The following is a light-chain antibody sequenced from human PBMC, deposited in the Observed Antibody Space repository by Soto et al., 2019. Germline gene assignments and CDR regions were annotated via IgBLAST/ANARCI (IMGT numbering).Light chain of an antibody. Sequence: QSALTRPPSASGSPGQSVTISCTGTSSDVGGYNYVSWYQQHPGKAPKLIIYEVYKRPSGVPDRFSGSKSGNTAALTVSGLQAEDEADYYCSLYVDSNSNVFGTGTKVTVL. CDR1: SSDVGGYNY. V-gene: IGLV2-8*01. CDR2: EVY. CDR3: SLYVDSNSNV. J-gene: IGLJ1*01.